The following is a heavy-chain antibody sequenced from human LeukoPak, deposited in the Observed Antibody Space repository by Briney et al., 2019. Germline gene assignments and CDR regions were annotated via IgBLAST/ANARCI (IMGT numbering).Heavy chain of an antibody. CDR1: EYTFTGYY. D-gene: IGHD5-18*01. J-gene: IGHJ4*02. V-gene: IGHV1-2*02. CDR3: ASGYRFGN. CDR2: INPNSGAT. Sequence: VASVKVSCKASEYTFTGYYMHWVRQAPGQGLEWMGWINPNSGATDYAQNFQGRVTLTRDTSISTAYMELSRLRSDDTAVYYCASGYRFGNWGQGALVTVSS.